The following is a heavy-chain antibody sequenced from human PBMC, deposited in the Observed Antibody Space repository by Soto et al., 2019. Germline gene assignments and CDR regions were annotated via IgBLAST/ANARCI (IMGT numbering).Heavy chain of an antibody. Sequence: GGSLRLSCAASGFTFSSYAMSWVRQAPGKGLEWVSAISGSGGSTYYADSVKGRFTISRDNSKNTLYLQMNSLRAEDTAVYYCAKVPPRLAAAGTEGNYWGQGTLVTVSS. J-gene: IGHJ4*02. CDR2: ISGSGGST. V-gene: IGHV3-23*01. CDR1: GFTFSSYA. CDR3: AKVPPRLAAAGTEGNY. D-gene: IGHD6-13*01.